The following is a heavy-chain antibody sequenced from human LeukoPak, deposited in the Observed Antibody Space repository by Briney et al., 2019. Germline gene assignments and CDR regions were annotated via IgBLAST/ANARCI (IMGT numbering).Heavy chain of an antibody. Sequence: GGSLRLSCAASGFTFSSYSMNWVRQAPGKGLEWVSSISSSSSYIYYADSVKGRFTISRDNAKNSLYLQMNSLRAEDTAVYYCARDPRRDGYNFNYYYYYMDVWGKGTTVTVSS. D-gene: IGHD5-24*01. CDR1: GFTFSSYS. V-gene: IGHV3-21*01. J-gene: IGHJ6*03. CDR2: ISSSSSYI. CDR3: ARDPRRDGYNFNYYYYYMDV.